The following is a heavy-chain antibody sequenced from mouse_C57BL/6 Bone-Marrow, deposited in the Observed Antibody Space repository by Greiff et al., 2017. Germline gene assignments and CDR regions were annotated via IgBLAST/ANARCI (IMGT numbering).Heavy chain of an antibody. CDR1: GYTFTSYW. D-gene: IGHD6-1*01. J-gene: IGHJ3*01. CDR3: AREGSSPGFDY. CDR2: IDPSASYT. Sequence: VQLQQPGAELEMPGASVKLSCKASGYTFTSYWMHWVKQRPGQGLEWIGEIDPSASYTNYNQKFKGKSTLTVAKSSSTAYMQLSSLTSEDYAVYDCAREGSSPGFDYWGQGTPVTVSA. V-gene: IGHV1-69*01.